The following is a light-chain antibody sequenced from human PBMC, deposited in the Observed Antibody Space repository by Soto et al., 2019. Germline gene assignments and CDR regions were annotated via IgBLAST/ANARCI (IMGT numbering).Light chain of an antibody. V-gene: IGLV1-51*01. CDR2: DDN. J-gene: IGLJ1*01. Sequence: QSVLTQPPSVSAAPGQKVTISCSGSSSNIGGNSVSWYQQLPGTAPKLLIYDDNKRPSGIPDRFSGSKSGTSATLGITGFQTGDEADYYCFSNRSGDSHVFGTGTKVTVL. CDR1: SSNIGGNS. CDR3: FSNRSGDSHV.